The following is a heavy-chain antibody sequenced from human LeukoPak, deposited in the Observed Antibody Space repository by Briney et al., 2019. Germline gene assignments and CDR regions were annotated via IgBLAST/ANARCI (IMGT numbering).Heavy chain of an antibody. CDR3: ESGGYCSGGSCYSDDY. CDR1: GYTFTGYY. CDR2: INPNSGGT. J-gene: IGHJ4*02. V-gene: IGHV1-2*06. Sequence: ASVKVSCKASGYTFTGYYMHWVRQAPGQGLEWMGRINPNSGGTNSAQKFQGRVTMTRDTSISTAYMELSRLRSDDTAVYYCESGGYCSGGSCYSDDYWGQGTLVTVSS. D-gene: IGHD2-15*01.